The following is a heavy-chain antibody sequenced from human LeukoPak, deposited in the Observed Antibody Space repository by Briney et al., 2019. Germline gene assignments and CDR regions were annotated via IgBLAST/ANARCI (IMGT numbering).Heavy chain of an antibody. CDR3: ARSRGGFGDYGSWFDP. Sequence: SETLSLTCTVSGGPIRSYYWTWIRQPPGKGLEWIGYIHNSATTNCNPSLKSRVTISLDTAKNQFSLKLTSVTAADTAVYFCARSRGGFGDYGSWFDPWGQGTLVTVSS. J-gene: IGHJ5*02. D-gene: IGHD4-17*01. CDR1: GGPIRSYY. CDR2: IHNSATT. V-gene: IGHV4-59*12.